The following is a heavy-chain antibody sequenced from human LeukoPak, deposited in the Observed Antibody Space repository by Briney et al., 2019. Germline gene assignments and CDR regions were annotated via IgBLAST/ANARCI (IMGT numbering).Heavy chain of an antibody. CDR1: GGSISSGGYS. J-gene: IGHJ4*02. D-gene: IGHD1-26*01. V-gene: IGHV4-30-2*01. CDR2: IYHSGST. Sequence: SQTLSLTCAVSGGSISSGGYSWSWIRQPPGKGLEWIGYIYHSGSTYYNPSLKSRVTISVDRSKNQFSLKLSSVTAADTAVYYCARGSGGQLPVDYWGQGTLVTVSS. CDR3: ARGSGGQLPVDY.